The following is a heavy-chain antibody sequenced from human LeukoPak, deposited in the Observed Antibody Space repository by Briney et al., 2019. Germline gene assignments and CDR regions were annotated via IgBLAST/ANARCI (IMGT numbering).Heavy chain of an antibody. Sequence: SVKVSCKASGGTFSSYAISWVRQAPGQGLEWMGGIIPIFGTANYAQKFQGRVTITTDESTSTAYMELSSLRSEDTAVYYCASIGGVAARHLDYWGQGTLVTVSS. V-gene: IGHV1-69*05. J-gene: IGHJ4*02. CDR3: ASIGGVAARHLDY. CDR1: GGTFSSYA. D-gene: IGHD6-6*01. CDR2: IIPIFGTA.